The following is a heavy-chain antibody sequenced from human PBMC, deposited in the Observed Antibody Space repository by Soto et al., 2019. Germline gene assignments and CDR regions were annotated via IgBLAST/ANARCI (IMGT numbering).Heavy chain of an antibody. CDR1: GGSISSYY. CDR3: ARQPVGVFDY. Sequence: SETLSLTCTVSGGSISSYYWSWIRQPPGKGLEWIGYIYYSGSTNYNPSLKSRVTISVDTSKNQFSLKLTSVTAAETAVYYCARQPVGVFDYWGQGTLVTVSS. V-gene: IGHV4-59*08. J-gene: IGHJ4*02. CDR2: IYYSGST. D-gene: IGHD1-26*01.